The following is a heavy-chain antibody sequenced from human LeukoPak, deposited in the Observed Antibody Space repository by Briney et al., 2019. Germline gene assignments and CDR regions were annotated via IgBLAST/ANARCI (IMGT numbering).Heavy chain of an antibody. V-gene: IGHV1-69*05. CDR1: GGTFSSYA. J-gene: IGHJ5*02. Sequence: SVKVSCKASGGTFSSYAISWVRQAPGQGLEWMGGIIPIFGTANYAQKFQGRVTITTDESTSTAYMELSSLRSEDTAVYYCAAVQGWSNWFDPWAREPWSPSPQ. CDR3: AAVQGWSNWFDP. D-gene: IGHD6-19*01. CDR2: IIPIFGTA.